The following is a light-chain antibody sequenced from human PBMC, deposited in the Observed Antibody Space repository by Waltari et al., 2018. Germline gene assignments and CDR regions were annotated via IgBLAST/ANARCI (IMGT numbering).Light chain of an antibody. J-gene: IGKJ2*01. CDR2: GAS. V-gene: IGKV3-20*01. CDR3: QQYGSSVMYT. Sequence: VLTQSPGTLSLSPGERVTLSCRASQSITKKFFAWYQQKPGQAPRLLIYGASSRAAGIPDRFSGSGSGTDFTLTISRLEPEDSAVYYCQQYGSSVMYTFGQGTKLEIK. CDR1: QSITKKF.